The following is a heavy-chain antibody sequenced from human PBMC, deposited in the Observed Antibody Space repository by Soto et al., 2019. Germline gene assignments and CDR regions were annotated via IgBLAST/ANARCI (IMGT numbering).Heavy chain of an antibody. V-gene: IGHV3-23*01. CDR2: ISGSGGST. Sequence: PGGSLRLSCAASGFTFSSYAMSWFRQAPGKGLEWVSAISGSGGSTYYADSVKGRFTISRDNSKNTLYLQMNSLRAEDTAVYYCAKFSSGYDNYYYYMDVWGKGTTVTVSS. CDR3: AKFSSGYDNYYYYMDV. J-gene: IGHJ6*03. CDR1: GFTFSSYA. D-gene: IGHD5-12*01.